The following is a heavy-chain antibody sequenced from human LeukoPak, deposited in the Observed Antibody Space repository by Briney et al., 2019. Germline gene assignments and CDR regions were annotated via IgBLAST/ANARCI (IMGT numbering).Heavy chain of an antibody. CDR1: GGSISSYY. D-gene: IGHD4-17*01. CDR3: ARGREYGDYFDY. V-gene: IGHV4-59*12. J-gene: IGHJ4*01. CDR2: IYYSGST. Sequence: SETVSLTCTVSGGSISSYYWSWTRQPPGKGLEWIGYIYYSGSTNYNPSLKSRVTISVDTSKNQFSLKLSSVTAADTAVYYCARGREYGDYFDYWGQGTLVSVSS.